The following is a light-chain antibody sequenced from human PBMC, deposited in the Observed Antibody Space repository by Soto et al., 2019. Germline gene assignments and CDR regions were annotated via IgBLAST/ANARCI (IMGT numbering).Light chain of an antibody. Sequence: EIVLTQSPGTLSLSPGERVTLSRRASQSVSSSYLAWYQQKPGQAPRLLIYGASSRATGIPDRFSGSGSGTDFTLTISRLEPEDFAVYYCQQYGSSGTFGQGTKVDIK. CDR3: QQYGSSGT. CDR2: GAS. V-gene: IGKV3-20*01. CDR1: QSVSSSY. J-gene: IGKJ1*01.